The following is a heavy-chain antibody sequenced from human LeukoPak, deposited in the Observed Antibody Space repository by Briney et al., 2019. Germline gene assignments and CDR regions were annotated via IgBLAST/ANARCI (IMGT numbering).Heavy chain of an antibody. CDR2: IYYSGST. CDR3: AREEKTTVVTPSWYFDL. J-gene: IGHJ2*01. Sequence: SETLSLTCTVSGGSISSSSYYWGWIRQPPGKGLEWIGSIYYSGSTYYNPSLKSRVTISVDTSKNQFSLKLSSVTAADTAVYYCAREEKTTVVTPSWYFDLWGRGTLVTVSS. D-gene: IGHD4-23*01. V-gene: IGHV4-39*07. CDR1: GGSISSSSYY.